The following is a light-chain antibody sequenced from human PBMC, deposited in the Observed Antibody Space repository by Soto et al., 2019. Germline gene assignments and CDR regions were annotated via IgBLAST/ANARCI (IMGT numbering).Light chain of an antibody. CDR2: GAY. CDR1: QSVGTK. V-gene: IGKV3-15*01. J-gene: IGKJ5*01. Sequence: IVMPQSPATLSVSPVDRANLSFRASQSVGTKLAWYQQTPGQAPRLLIYGAYNRATGVQARISGSVSGTEFTLTISSLQAAELAVDHGQHYNNWTITVGQGTRLEIK. CDR3: QHYNNWTIT.